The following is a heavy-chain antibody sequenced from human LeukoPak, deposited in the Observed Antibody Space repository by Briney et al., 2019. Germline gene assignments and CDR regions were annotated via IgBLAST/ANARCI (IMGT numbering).Heavy chain of an antibody. CDR3: ARSEGLRYFDWLPPRTDYGMDV. J-gene: IGHJ6*02. D-gene: IGHD3-9*01. CDR1: GFTFSSYA. V-gene: IGHV3-23*01. Sequence: PGGSLRLSCAASGFTFSSYAMSWVRQAPGKGLEWVSAISGSGGSTYYAGSVKGRFTISRENAKNSLYLQMNSLRAGDTAVYYCARSEGLRYFDWLPPRTDYGMDVWGQGTTVTVSS. CDR2: ISGSGGST.